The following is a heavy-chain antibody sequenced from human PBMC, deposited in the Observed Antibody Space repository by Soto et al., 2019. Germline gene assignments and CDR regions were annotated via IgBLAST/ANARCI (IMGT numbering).Heavy chain of an antibody. CDR3: ASRRVEQLVDYYYFGMVV. J-gene: IGHJ6*02. D-gene: IGHD6-6*01. CDR2: INPNSGGT. Sequence: ASVKVSCKASGYTFTGYYMHWVRQAPGQGLEWMGWINPNSGGTNYAQKFQGRVTMTRDTSISTAYMELSRLRSDDTAVYYCASRRVEQLVDYYYFGMVVWGQGITVTVTS. CDR1: GYTFTGYY. V-gene: IGHV1-2*02.